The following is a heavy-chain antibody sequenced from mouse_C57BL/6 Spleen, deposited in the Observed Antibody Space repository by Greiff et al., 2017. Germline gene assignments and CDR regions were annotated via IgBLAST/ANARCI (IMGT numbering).Heavy chain of an antibody. CDR1: GYAFTNYL. Sequence: QVQLQQSGAELVRPGTSVKVSCKASGYAFTNYLIEWVPQRPGQGLEWIGVITPGSGGTNYTEKFKGKATLTADKSSSTAFMQLSSLTSEDSAVYLRAKGYDGYYVGVAYWGQGTLVTVSA. J-gene: IGHJ3*01. CDR3: AKGYDGYYVGVAY. D-gene: IGHD2-3*01. V-gene: IGHV1-54*01. CDR2: ITPGSGGT.